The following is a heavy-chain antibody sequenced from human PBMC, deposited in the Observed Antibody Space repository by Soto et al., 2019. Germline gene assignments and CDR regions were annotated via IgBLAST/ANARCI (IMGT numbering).Heavy chain of an antibody. J-gene: IGHJ1*01. Sequence: SETLSLTCAVYGGSFSGYYWSWIRQPPGKGLEWIGEINHSGSTNYNPSLKSRVTISVDTSKNQFSLKLSSVTAADTAVYYCARTYSSSWYYRSAEYFQHRGQGTLVTVSS. CDR2: INHSGST. D-gene: IGHD6-13*01. V-gene: IGHV4-34*01. CDR3: ARTYSSSWYYRSAEYFQH. CDR1: GGSFSGYY.